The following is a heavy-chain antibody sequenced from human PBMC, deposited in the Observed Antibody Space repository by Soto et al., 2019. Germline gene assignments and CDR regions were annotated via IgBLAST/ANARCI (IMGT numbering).Heavy chain of an antibody. V-gene: IGHV4-30-2*01. Sequence: SETLYLSCAISCWSISSGGYSWSWIRQPPGKGLEWIGYMYHSGSTYYNPSLKSRVTISIDRSKDQFSLKLSSVTAADTAVYYCARVPDYSGQG. D-gene: IGHD2-2*01. J-gene: IGHJ4*02. CDR1: CWSISSGGYS. CDR2: MYHSGST. CDR3: ARVPDY.